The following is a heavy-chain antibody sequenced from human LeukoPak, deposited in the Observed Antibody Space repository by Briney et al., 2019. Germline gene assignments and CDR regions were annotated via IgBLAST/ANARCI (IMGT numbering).Heavy chain of an antibody. CDR3: AGDAYGKHYFDY. D-gene: IGHD2-21*01. Sequence: GGSLRLSCAASGFIVSSNYMSWVRQAPGKGLEWVSVIYTGGTTYYADSVKGRFTISRDNSKNTLYLQMNSLRAEDTAVYYCAGDAYGKHYFDYWGQGTLVTVSS. CDR2: IYTGGTT. V-gene: IGHV3-53*01. J-gene: IGHJ4*02. CDR1: GFIVSSNY.